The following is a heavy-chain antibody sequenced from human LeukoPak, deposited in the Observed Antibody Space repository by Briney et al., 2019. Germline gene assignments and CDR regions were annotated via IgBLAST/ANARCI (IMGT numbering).Heavy chain of an antibody. CDR2: ISGSAGRT. Sequence: GGSLRLSCAASGFTFSNYAISWVRKAPGKGLEWVSGISGSAGRTYYADSVKGRFTISRDNAKNSLYLQMNSLRAEDTAVYYCARDEQLVLRERYYYYGMDVWGQGTTVTVSS. CDR1: GFTFSNYA. J-gene: IGHJ6*02. CDR3: ARDEQLVLRERYYYYGMDV. D-gene: IGHD6-6*01. V-gene: IGHV3-23*01.